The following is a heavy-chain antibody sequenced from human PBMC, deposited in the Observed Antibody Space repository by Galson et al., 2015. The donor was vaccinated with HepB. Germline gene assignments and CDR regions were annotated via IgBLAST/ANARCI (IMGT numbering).Heavy chain of an antibody. Sequence: SLRLSCAASGFTLSSYAMHWVRQAPGKGLEWVAVISYDGSNKYYADSVKGRFTISRDNSKNTLYLQMNSLRTEDTAVYYCARVTGVNIYYFDYWGQGTLVTVSS. CDR2: ISYDGSNK. CDR1: GFTLSSYA. J-gene: IGHJ4*02. CDR3: ARVTGVNIYYFDY. V-gene: IGHV3-30-3*01. D-gene: IGHD2/OR15-2a*01.